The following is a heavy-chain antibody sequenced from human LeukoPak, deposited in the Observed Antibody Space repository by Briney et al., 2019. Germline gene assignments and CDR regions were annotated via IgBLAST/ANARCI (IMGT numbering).Heavy chain of an antibody. CDR2: ISGSSTTI. CDR1: GFTFSTYS. Sequence: GGSLRLSCAASGFTFSTYSINGVRQAPGKGLEWVSYISGSSTTIYYADSVKGRFTISRDNAKNSLYLQMNSLRDEDTAVYYCARDLVGATASWGQGTLVTVSS. J-gene: IGHJ5*02. D-gene: IGHD1-26*01. CDR3: ARDLVGATAS. V-gene: IGHV3-48*02.